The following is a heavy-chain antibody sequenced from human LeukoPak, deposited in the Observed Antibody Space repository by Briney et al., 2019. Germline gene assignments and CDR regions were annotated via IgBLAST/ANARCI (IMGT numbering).Heavy chain of an antibody. CDR1: GLSISDNY. V-gene: IGHV3-53*01. D-gene: IGHD1-1*01. Sequence: RSGGSLRLSCAASGLSISDNYMSWVRQAPGKGLEWVSIIHSGGNIYYADSVKGRFTISRDNSKNTLYLQMNSLRAEDTAVYYCARDRGYAMDVWGQGTTVTVSS. J-gene: IGHJ6*02. CDR3: ARDRGYAMDV. CDR2: IHSGGNI.